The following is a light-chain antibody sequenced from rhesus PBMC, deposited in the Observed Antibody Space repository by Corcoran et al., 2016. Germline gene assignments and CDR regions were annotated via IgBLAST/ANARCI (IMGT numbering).Light chain of an antibody. CDR1: ETIGTY. V-gene: IGKV3-40*03. CDR3: QQYNDLLWT. CDR2: GAN. J-gene: IGKJ1*01. Sequence: EIVMTQSPATLSLSPGETATLSCRASETIGTYLAWYHQKPGQAPTLHVHGANFRDTGIPDRFIGSGSKTEFTLTISSLEPEDVGIYHCQQYNDLLWTFGQGTKVEIK.